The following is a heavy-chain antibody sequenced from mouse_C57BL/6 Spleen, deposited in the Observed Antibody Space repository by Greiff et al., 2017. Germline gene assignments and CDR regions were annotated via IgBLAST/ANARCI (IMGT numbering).Heavy chain of an antibody. J-gene: IGHJ2*01. V-gene: IGHV5-15*01. CDR1: GFTFSDYG. CDR3: ARHKDQGYYFEY. CDR2: ISNFAYSI. Sequence: EVKLMESGGGLVQPGGSLKLSCAASGFTFSDYGMAWVRQAPRKGPEWVAFISNFAYSIYYADTVTGRFTISRGKGKKTLNLEVSSLRADDTAMYYCARHKDQGYYFEYWGQGTTLTVSS.